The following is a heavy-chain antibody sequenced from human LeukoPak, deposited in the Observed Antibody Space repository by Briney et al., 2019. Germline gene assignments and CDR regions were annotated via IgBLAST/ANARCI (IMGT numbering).Heavy chain of an antibody. J-gene: IGHJ4*02. Sequence: SEALSLTCTVSGGSNYWTWIRQPPGKGLEWIGFISYSGNTNYNPSLKSRVTISLDTSKNQFSLKLISVTAADTAVYYCARGVGSGYTDYWGQGALVTVSS. CDR3: ARGVGSGYTDY. V-gene: IGHV4-59*01. CDR1: GGSNY. D-gene: IGHD3-22*01. CDR2: ISYSGNT.